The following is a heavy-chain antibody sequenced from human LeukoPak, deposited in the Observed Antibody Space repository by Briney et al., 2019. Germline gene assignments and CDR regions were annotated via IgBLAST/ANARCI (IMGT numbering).Heavy chain of an antibody. CDR3: ARDMWGTFDY. D-gene: IGHD7-27*01. J-gene: IGHJ4*02. CDR2: MGPDGSAT. Sequence: GGSLRLSCAASGFTFRDFWMHWVRQAPGKGPVWVSRMGPDGSATYYADSVKGRFTISRDNAENTMYLQMSSLRAEDTAVYYCARDMWGTFDYWGQGALVTVSS. CDR1: GFTFRDFW. V-gene: IGHV3-74*01.